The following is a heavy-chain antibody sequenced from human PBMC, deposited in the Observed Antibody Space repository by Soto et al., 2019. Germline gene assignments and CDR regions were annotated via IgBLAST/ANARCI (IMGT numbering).Heavy chain of an antibody. V-gene: IGHV1-8*01. CDR1: GYTFTSYD. J-gene: IGHJ6*02. D-gene: IGHD3-10*01. Sequence: GASVKVSCKASGYTFTSYDINWVRQATGQGLEWMGWMNPNSGNTGYAQKFQGRVTMTRNTSISTAYMELSSLRSEDTAVYYCARQDGTMVRGVMPLDYYYGMDVWGQGTTVTVSS. CDR3: ARQDGTMVRGVMPLDYYYGMDV. CDR2: MNPNSGNT.